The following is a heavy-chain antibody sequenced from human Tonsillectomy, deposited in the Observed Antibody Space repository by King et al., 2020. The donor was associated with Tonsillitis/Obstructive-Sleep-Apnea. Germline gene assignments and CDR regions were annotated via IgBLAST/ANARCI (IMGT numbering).Heavy chain of an antibody. Sequence: VQLVESGGGLVKPGGSLRLSCAASGFTFNDYYMSWIRQAPGKGLEWVSYISDTTGYTNYADSVKGRFTISRDNAKNSLYLQMNSLRAEDTAVYYCASGQGLTFGGVIVPHHFDYGGQGTLVTVSS. CDR3: ASGQGLTFGGVIVPHHFDY. D-gene: IGHD3-16*02. J-gene: IGHJ4*02. V-gene: IGHV3-11*05. CDR2: ISDTTGYT. CDR1: GFTFNDYY.